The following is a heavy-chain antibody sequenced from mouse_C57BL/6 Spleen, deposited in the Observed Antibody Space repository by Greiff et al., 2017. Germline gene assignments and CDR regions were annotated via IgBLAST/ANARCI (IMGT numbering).Heavy chain of an antibody. CDR1: GYTFTSYW. V-gene: IGHV1-55*01. D-gene: IGHD1-1*01. Sequence: VQLQQPGAELVKPGASVKMSCKASGYTFTSYWITWVKQRPGQGLEWIGDIYPGSGSTNYNEKFKSKATLTVDTSSSTAYMQLSSLTSEDSAVYYCARYYYGTSWFAYWGKGTLVTVSA. CDR2: IYPGSGST. CDR3: ARYYYGTSWFAY. J-gene: IGHJ3*01.